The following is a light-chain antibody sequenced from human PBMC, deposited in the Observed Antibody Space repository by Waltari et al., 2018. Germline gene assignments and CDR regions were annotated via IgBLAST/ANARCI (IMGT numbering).Light chain of an antibody. CDR2: KAF. V-gene: IGKV2-30*02. Sequence: VVMTRSPLSLPVTLGQPASISCRSSQSLVHSDGNTYLYWCQQRPGQSPRRLIYKAFNRDGGVPDRFSGSGSGTDFTLEISRVEAEDVGIYYCMQGTQWPYTFGQGTKLEI. J-gene: IGKJ2*01. CDR1: QSLVHSDGNTY. CDR3: MQGTQWPYT.